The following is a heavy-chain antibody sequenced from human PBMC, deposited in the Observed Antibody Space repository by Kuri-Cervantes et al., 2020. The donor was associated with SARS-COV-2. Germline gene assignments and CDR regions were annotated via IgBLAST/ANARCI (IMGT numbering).Heavy chain of an antibody. J-gene: IGHJ5*02. CDR3: AGDRGIVVVPAAIWFDP. CDR1: GFTFSSNA. CDR2: ISGSGGST. V-gene: IGHV3-23*01. D-gene: IGHD2-2*01. Sequence: GGSLRLSCAASGFTFSSNAMSWVRQAPGKGLEWVSAISGSGGSTYYADSVKGRFTISRDNSKNTLYLQMNSLRAEDTAVYYCAGDRGIVVVPAAIWFDPWGQGTLVTVSS.